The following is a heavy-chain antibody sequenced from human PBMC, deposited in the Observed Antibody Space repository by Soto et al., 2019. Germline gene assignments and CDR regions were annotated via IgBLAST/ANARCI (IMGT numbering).Heavy chain of an antibody. D-gene: IGHD5-12*01. CDR2: IYYTGTT. CDR1: GSPISSYY. V-gene: IGHV4-59*12. J-gene: IGHJ4*02. Sequence: SETLSLTCTVSGSPISSYYWSWFRQPPGQGLEWVGYIYYTGTTTYNPSLKSRVTISVDASKSQFSLNLRSVTAADTAVYYCAREGNLGRWLQPLDFWGQGTLVTVSS. CDR3: AREGNLGRWLQPLDF.